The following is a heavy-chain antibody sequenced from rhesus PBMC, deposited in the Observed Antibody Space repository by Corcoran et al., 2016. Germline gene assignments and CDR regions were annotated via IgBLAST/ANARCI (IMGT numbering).Heavy chain of an antibody. J-gene: IGHJ4*01. V-gene: IGHV4-147*01. CDR2: IYGSSGGT. CDR3: ARSAAGPSFDY. CDR1: GYSISSNY. Sequence: QVQLQESGPGLVKPSETLSLTCAVSGYSISSNYWSWNRQPPGKGLEWIGFIYGSSGGTTYTPSLKSRVTISTDTSKNQFSLKLSSVTAADTAVYYCARSAAGPSFDYWGQGVLVTVSS. D-gene: IGHD6-25*01.